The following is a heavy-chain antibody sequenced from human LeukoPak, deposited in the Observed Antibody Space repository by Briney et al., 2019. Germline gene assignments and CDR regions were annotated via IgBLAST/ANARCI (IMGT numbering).Heavy chain of an antibody. CDR1: GFTFSSYA. J-gene: IGHJ4*02. CDR3: AKGRGYNYGLDF. V-gene: IGHV3-23*01. D-gene: IGHD5-18*01. CDR2: ISDSGGST. Sequence: GGSLRLSCAASGFTFSSYAMHWVRQAPGKGLEWVSAISDSGGSTYYADSVKGRFTIPRDNSKNTLYLQMNSLRAEDAAIYYCAKGRGYNYGLDFWGQGTLVTVSS.